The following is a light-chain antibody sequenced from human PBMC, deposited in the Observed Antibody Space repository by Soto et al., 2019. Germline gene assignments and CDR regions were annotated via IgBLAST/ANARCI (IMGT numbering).Light chain of an antibody. V-gene: IGKV3D-20*01. CDR1: QTVGSTY. CDR2: DTS. Sequence: EIVLTQSPATLPLSPGERATLSCGASQTVGSTYLAWYHQKPGLAPRLLIYDTSIRATGIPDRFSGSGSGTDVTLTSGRREPEDFAVYSCQHYGSSPWTFGQGAKVEIK. CDR3: QHYGSSPWT. J-gene: IGKJ1*01.